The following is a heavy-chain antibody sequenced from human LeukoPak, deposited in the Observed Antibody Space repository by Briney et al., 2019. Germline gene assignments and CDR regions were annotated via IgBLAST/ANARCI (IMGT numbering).Heavy chain of an antibody. V-gene: IGHV4-59*12. CDR1: GGSISSYY. CDR3: ARSRRYFDWLFHRGYFDY. J-gene: IGHJ4*02. D-gene: IGHD3-9*01. Sequence: SETLSLTCTVSGGSISSYYWSWIRQPPGKGLEWIGYIYYSGSINYNPSLKSRVIISVDTSKNQFSLKLSSVTAADTAVYYCARSRRYFDWLFHRGYFDYWGQGTLVTVSS. CDR2: IYYSGSI.